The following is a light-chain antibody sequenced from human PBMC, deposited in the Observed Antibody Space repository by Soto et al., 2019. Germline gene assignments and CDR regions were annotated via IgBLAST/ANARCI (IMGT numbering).Light chain of an antibody. CDR1: QGISSY. V-gene: IGKV1-9*01. Sequence: IQLTQSPSSLSASVGDRVTITCRASQGISSYLGWYQQKPGKAPNLLIYDASTLHSGVPSRFSGGGSGTDFTLTISSLQAEDSATYYCQQYNTFWTFGQGTKVDI. CDR2: DAS. CDR3: QQYNTFWT. J-gene: IGKJ1*01.